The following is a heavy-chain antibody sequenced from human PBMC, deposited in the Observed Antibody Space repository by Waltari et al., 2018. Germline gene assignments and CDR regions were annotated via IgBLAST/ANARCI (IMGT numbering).Heavy chain of an antibody. Sequence: EVQLVESGGGLVQPGRSLRLSCSASGFTFDDYAMPWVRQAPGKGLEWVSGISWNSGSIGYADSVKGRFTISRDNAKNSLYLQMNSLRAEDTALYYCAKDTPVGYFDYWGQGTLVTVSS. CDR2: ISWNSGSI. J-gene: IGHJ4*02. CDR1: GFTFDDYA. V-gene: IGHV3-9*01. CDR3: AKDTPVGYFDY.